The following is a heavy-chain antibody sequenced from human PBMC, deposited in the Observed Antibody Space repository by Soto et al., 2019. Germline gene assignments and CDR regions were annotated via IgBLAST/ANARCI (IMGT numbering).Heavy chain of an antibody. CDR1: GGTFSSYA. V-gene: IGHV1-69*12. CDR3: AREIYDYGGNSVNGMDV. D-gene: IGHD4-17*01. J-gene: IGHJ6*02. CDR2: IIPIFGTA. Sequence: QVQLVQSGAEVKKPGSSVKVSCKASGGTFSSYAISWVRQAPGQGLEWMGGIIPIFGTANYAQKFQGRVTITADESTSTAYMELSSLRSEDTAVYYCAREIYDYGGNSVNGMDVWGQGTTVTVSS.